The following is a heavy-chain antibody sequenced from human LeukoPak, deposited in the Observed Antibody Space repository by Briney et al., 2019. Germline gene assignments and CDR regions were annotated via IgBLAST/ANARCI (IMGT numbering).Heavy chain of an antibody. CDR1: GFTFRSYA. J-gene: IGHJ4*02. D-gene: IGHD2-21*01. CDR2: ISYDAINK. V-gene: IGHV3-30*18. CDR3: AKDGDDCIEH. Sequence: GGSLRLSCAASGFTFRSYAMHWVRQAPGKGLEWVAVISYDAINKYYADSVKGRFTISRDNSKNTLYLQMNSLRAEDTAMYYCAKDGDDCIEHWGQGALVTVSS.